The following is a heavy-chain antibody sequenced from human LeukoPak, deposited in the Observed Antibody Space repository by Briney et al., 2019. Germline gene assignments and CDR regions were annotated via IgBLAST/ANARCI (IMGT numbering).Heavy chain of an antibody. D-gene: IGHD1-20*01. CDR3: ARALTGTNYYYYMDV. CDR2: IIPIFGTA. J-gene: IGHJ6*03. V-gene: IGHV1-69*05. CDR1: GGTFSSYV. Sequence: GASVKVSCKASGGTFSSYVISWVRQAPGQGLEWMGGIIPIFGTANYAQKFQGRVTITTDESTSTAYMELSSLRSEDAAVYYCARALTGTNYYYYMDVWGKGTTVTVSS.